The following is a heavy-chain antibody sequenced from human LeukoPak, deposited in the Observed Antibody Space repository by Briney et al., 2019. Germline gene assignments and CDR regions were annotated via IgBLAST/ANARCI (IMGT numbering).Heavy chain of an antibody. CDR2: IYYSGST. Sequence: SETLSPTCTVSGGSVSSGSYYWSWIRQPPGKGLEWIGYIYYSGSTNYNPSLKSRVTISVDTSKNQFSLKLSSVTAADTAVYYCAASIAAPFDLWGRGTLVTVSS. V-gene: IGHV4-61*01. D-gene: IGHD6-6*01. CDR3: AASIAAPFDL. CDR1: GGSVSSGSYY. J-gene: IGHJ2*01.